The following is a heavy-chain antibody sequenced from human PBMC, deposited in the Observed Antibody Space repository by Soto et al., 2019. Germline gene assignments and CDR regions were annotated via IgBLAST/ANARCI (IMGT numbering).Heavy chain of an antibody. D-gene: IGHD5-12*01. CDR2: LNPTTGTA. Sequence: EVQLLESGGGLVQPGESLRLSCAVSGFTVNTYGLAWVRLAPGRGLESVSALNPTTGTASYRDSVKGRFTISRDDSKNTMFLQMNGLRAGDTAIYYCAKIPRGGGYGNWYFDLWGRGTLVTVSS. V-gene: IGHV3-23*01. CDR3: AKIPRGGGYGNWYFDL. CDR1: GFTVNTYG. J-gene: IGHJ2*01.